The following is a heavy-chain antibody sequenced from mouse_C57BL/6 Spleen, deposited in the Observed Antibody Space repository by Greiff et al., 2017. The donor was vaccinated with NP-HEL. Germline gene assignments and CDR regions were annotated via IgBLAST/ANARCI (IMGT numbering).Heavy chain of an antibody. D-gene: IGHD1-1*01. CDR2: INPYNGGT. J-gene: IGHJ1*03. CDR1: GYTFPDYY. CDR3: ARVLYYYGSSYGYFDV. V-gene: IGHV1-19*01. Sequence: VQLQQSGPVLVKPGASVQMSCKASGYTFPDYYMNWVKRSHGKSLEWIGVINPYNGGTSYNQTFKGRATLTVDKSSSTAYMELNSLTSEDSAVYSCARVLYYYGSSYGYFDVWGTGTTVTVSS.